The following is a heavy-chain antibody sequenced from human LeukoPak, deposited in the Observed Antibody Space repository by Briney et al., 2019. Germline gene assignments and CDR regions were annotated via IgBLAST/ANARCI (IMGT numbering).Heavy chain of an antibody. CDR1: GFTFGDYA. V-gene: IGHV3-49*04. D-gene: IGHD1-26*01. CDR3: TRDHSGSYWGYWFDP. Sequence: PGGSLRLSCTASGFTFGDYAMSWVRQAPGKGLEWVGFIRSKAYGGTTEYAASVKGRFTISRDDSKSIAYLQMNSLKTEDTAVYYCTRDHSGSYWGYWFDPWGQGTLVTVSS. CDR2: IRSKAYGGTT. J-gene: IGHJ5*02.